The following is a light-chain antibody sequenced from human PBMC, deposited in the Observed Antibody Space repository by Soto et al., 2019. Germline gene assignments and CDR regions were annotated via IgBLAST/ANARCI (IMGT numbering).Light chain of an antibody. CDR2: GAS. J-gene: IGKJ1*01. Sequence: EIVMTQSPATLSVSPGERATLSCRASQSVTSNLAWYQQKPGQAPRLLIYGASTRATGIPARFSGSGSATEFTLTISSLQPEDFAVYYCQQYNNWPRTFGQGTKVEIK. V-gene: IGKV3-15*01. CDR1: QSVTSN. CDR3: QQYNNWPRT.